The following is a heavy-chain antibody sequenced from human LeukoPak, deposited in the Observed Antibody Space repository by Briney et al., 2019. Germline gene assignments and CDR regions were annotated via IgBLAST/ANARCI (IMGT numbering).Heavy chain of an antibody. V-gene: IGHV4-30-2*01. D-gene: IGHD1-26*01. CDR1: GGSISSGGYS. CDR3: ARGSGSYYHDAFDI. CDR2: IYHSGST. Sequence: SETLSLTCAVSGGSISSGGYSWSCIRQPPGKGLEWIGYIYHSGSTYYNPSLKSRVTISVDRSKNQFSLKLSSVTAADTAVYYCARGSGSYYHDAFDIWGQGTMVTVSS. J-gene: IGHJ3*02.